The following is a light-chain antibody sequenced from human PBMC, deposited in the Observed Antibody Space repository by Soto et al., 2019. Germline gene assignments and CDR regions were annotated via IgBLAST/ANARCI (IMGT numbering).Light chain of an antibody. CDR3: QQHNNWPRT. J-gene: IGKJ1*01. V-gene: IGKV3-15*01. Sequence: EIVMTQSPATLSVSPGERATLSCRASQSVSSNLAWYQQKPGQAPRLLLYRASTRATGIPARFSGSGSGTEFNLTLSSRQAEDFAVYYCQQHNNWPRTFGQGTKVEIK. CDR2: RAS. CDR1: QSVSSN.